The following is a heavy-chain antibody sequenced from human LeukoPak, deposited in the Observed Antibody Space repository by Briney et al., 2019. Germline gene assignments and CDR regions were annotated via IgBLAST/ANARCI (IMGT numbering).Heavy chain of an antibody. J-gene: IGHJ4*02. V-gene: IGHV3-74*01. Sequence: GGSLRLSCAASGFTVSSNYMSWVRQAPGKGLLWVSRISDDGSSANYADSVQGRFTISRDNAKNTVYLQMHSLRAEDTAVYYCVSGYCSSTTCYRGAYWGQGTLVTVSS. D-gene: IGHD2-2*03. CDR2: ISDDGSSA. CDR1: GFTVSSNY. CDR3: VSGYCSSTTCYRGAY.